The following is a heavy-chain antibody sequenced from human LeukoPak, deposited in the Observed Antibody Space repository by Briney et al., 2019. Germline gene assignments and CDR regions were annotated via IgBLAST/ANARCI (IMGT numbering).Heavy chain of an antibody. D-gene: IGHD6-13*01. V-gene: IGHV3-30*04. J-gene: IGHJ4*02. CDR1: GFTFSSYA. CDR3: ARGLLGIAAAGTFCY. Sequence: GGSLRLSCAASGFTFSSYAMHWVRQAPGKGLEWVAVISYDGSNKYYADSVKGRFTISRDNSKNTLYLQMNSLRAEDTAVYYCARGLLGIAAAGTFCYWGQGTLVTVSS. CDR2: ISYDGSNK.